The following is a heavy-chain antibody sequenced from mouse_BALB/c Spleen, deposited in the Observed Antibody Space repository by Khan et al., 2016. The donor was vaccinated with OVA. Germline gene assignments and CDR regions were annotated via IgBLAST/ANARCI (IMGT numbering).Heavy chain of an antibody. CDR3: ARTAGIEY. CDR1: GYSITSDYG. Sequence: EVQLVESGPGLVKPSQSLSLTCTVTGYSITSDYGWNWIRQFPGNKLEWMGYISYSGNTNYNPSLKSRISITRDPSKNQFFLQLNSVTTEDTATYYCARTAGIEYWGQGTTLTVSS. D-gene: IGHD1-2*01. V-gene: IGHV3-2*02. J-gene: IGHJ2*01. CDR2: ISYSGNT.